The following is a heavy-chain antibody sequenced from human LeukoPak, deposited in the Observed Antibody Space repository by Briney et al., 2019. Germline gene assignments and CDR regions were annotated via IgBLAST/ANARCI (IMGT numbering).Heavy chain of an antibody. J-gene: IGHJ4*02. Sequence: ASVNVSCLSSGYTLTTYGISWVRQAPGQGLEWMGWISDSNGNTKYAQKVQGRVTMTTDTSTTTAYMEVRSLRSDGAAGYYCARDRDRMVQGVTALFDYWGQGTLVTVSS. CDR2: ISDSNGNT. D-gene: IGHD3-10*01. V-gene: IGHV1-18*04. CDR1: GYTLTTYG. CDR3: ARDRDRMVQGVTALFDY.